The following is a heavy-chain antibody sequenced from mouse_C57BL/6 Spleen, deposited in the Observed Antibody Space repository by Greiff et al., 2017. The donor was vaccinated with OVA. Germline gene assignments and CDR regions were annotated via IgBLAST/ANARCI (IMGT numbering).Heavy chain of an antibody. CDR1: GYTFTDYY. CDR2: LGPGSGSN. D-gene: IGHD1-1*01. Sequence: QVQLQQSGAELVKPGASVKISCKASGYTFTDYYINWVKQRPGQGLEWIGKLGPGSGSNYYHEKFKGKATLTADKSSSTAYMQLSILTSEDSAVYFFARRYYGSSYDWFAYWGQGTLVTVSA. J-gene: IGHJ3*01. V-gene: IGHV1-77*01. CDR3: ARRYYGSSYDWFAY.